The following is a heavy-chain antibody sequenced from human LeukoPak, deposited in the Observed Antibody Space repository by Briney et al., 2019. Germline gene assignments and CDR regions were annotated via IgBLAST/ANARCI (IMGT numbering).Heavy chain of an antibody. CDR3: ARISREDAFDI. Sequence: PEGSLRLSCAASGFTFSSYAMHWVRQAPGKGLEWVAVISYDGSNKYYADSVKGRFTISRDNSKNTLYLQMNSLRAEDTAVYYCARISREDAFDIWGQGTMVTVSS. J-gene: IGHJ3*02. CDR1: GFTFSSYA. V-gene: IGHV3-30-3*01. CDR2: ISYDGSNK. D-gene: IGHD3-3*02.